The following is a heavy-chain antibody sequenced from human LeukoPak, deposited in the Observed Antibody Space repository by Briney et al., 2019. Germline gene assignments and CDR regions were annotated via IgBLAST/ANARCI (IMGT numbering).Heavy chain of an antibody. J-gene: IGHJ4*02. CDR3: TTFPWFAGV. Sequence: GGSRRLSCAASGFTVSNTWMNWVRQAPGKGLEWVGRIKSKTDGGTTDYAAPVKGRFTISRDDSKNTLFLQMDGLQTDDTAVYHCTTFPWFAGVWGQGTMVTVSS. V-gene: IGHV3-15*01. CDR2: IKSKTDGGTT. CDR1: GFTVSNTW. D-gene: IGHD3-10*01.